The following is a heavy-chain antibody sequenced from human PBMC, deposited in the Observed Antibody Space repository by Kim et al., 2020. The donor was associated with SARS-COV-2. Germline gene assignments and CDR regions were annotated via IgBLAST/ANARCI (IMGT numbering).Heavy chain of an antibody. J-gene: IGHJ5*02. V-gene: IGHV3-23*01. D-gene: IGHD6-13*01. CDR1: GFTFNIHG. Sequence: GGSLRLSCASSGFTFNIHGMNWVRQAPGMGLEWVSVISNSGDYTYYADSVKGRFTISRDNSENTLYLKMNSLRADDTAVYYCLAATGSSDWFGPWGRGTLVTVSS. CDR2: ISNSGDYT. CDR3: LAATGSSDWFGP.